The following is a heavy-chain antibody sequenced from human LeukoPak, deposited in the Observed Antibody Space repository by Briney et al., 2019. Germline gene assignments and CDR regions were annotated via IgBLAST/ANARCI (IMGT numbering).Heavy chain of an antibody. CDR3: ARGYCSSTSCYRDYYYYYGMDV. V-gene: IGHV4-34*01. Sequence: SETLSLTCAVYGGSFSGYYWSWIRQPPGTGLEWTGEINHSGSTNYNPSLKSRVTISVDTSKNQFSLKLSSVTAADTAVYYCARGYCSSTSCYRDYYYYYGMDVWGKGTTVTVSS. D-gene: IGHD2-2*02. CDR2: INHSGST. CDR1: GGSFSGYY. J-gene: IGHJ6*04.